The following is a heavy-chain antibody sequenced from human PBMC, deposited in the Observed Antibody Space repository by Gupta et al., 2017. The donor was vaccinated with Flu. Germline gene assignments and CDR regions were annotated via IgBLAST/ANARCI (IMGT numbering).Heavy chain of an antibody. CDR2: IYYSGST. V-gene: IGHV4-39*01. Sequence: QLQLQESGPGLVKPSETLSLTCTVSGGSISSSSYYWGWIRQPPGKGLEWIGSIYYSGSTYYNPSLKSRVTISVDTSKNQFSLKLSSVTAADTAVYYCARLDIVVVPAAIEQYFDLWGRGTLVTVSS. CDR1: GGSISSSSYY. CDR3: ARLDIVVVPAAIEQYFDL. J-gene: IGHJ2*01. D-gene: IGHD2-2*01.